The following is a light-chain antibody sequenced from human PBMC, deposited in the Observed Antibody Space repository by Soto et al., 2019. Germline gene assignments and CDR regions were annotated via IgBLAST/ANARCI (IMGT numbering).Light chain of an antibody. CDR1: QSIQTW. Sequence: DIQMTQSPSSLSESAGDRVTISCRASQSIQTWLAWFQQKPGKAPNLLIFDASDLASGVSSRFSGSGSGAEFTLTISSLQADDFATYYCQQYESYPYTFGRGTRLEIK. CDR2: DAS. CDR3: QQYESYPYT. V-gene: IGKV1-5*01. J-gene: IGKJ2*01.